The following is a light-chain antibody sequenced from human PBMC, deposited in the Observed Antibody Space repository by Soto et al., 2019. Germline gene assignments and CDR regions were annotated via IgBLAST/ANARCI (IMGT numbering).Light chain of an antibody. CDR3: QKYETFSGT. V-gene: IGKV1-5*01. J-gene: IGKJ1*01. Sequence: IQMPPSPSTLSASVVSRFTITCMASQTISFSLAWYQQKPGKAPKLLIYDASTLQSGVPSRFSGSGSGTKFTLTIASLQPDDFATYYCQKYETFSGTCGPGTKGDIK. CDR1: QTISFS. CDR2: DAS.